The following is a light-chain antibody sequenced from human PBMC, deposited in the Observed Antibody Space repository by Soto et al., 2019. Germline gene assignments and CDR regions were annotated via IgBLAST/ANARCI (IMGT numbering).Light chain of an antibody. CDR2: DVS. J-gene: IGLJ1*01. CDR1: SSDVGGYNY. V-gene: IGLV2-11*01. CDR3: CSYAGSPRYV. Sequence: QSALTQPRSVSGSPGQPVTISCTGTSSDVGGYNYVSWYQQHPGKAPKVMIYDVSEPPSGVPDRFSGSKSGNTASLTISGLQAEDEADYYCCSYAGSPRYVFGTGSKLTVL.